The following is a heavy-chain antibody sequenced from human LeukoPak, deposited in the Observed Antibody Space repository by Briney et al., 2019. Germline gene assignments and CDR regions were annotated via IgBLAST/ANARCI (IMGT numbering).Heavy chain of an antibody. Sequence: GESLKISCKGSGYSLTSYWIGWVRQMPGKGLEWMGIIYPGDSDTRYSPSFQGQVTISADKSISTAYLQWSSLKASDTAMYYCARLRKGVAITFGGVIDWFDPWGQGTLVTVSS. CDR3: ARLRKGVAITFGGVIDWFDP. D-gene: IGHD3-16*01. CDR1: GYSLTSYW. V-gene: IGHV5-51*01. CDR2: IYPGDSDT. J-gene: IGHJ5*02.